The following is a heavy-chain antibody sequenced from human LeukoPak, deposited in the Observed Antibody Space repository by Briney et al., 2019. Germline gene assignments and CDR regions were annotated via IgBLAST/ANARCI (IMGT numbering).Heavy chain of an antibody. Sequence: GGSLRLSCAASGFTFSSYGMHWVRQAPGKGLEWVAVISYDGSNKYYADSVKGRFTISRDNSKNTLYLQMNSLRAEDTAVYYCAKAIFRSWNAFDIWGQGTMVTVSS. D-gene: IGHD1-26*01. V-gene: IGHV3-30*18. CDR1: GFTFSSYG. J-gene: IGHJ3*02. CDR3: AKAIFRSWNAFDI. CDR2: ISYDGSNK.